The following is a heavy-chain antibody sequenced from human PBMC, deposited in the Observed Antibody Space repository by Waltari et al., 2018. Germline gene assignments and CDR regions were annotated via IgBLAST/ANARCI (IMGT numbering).Heavy chain of an antibody. CDR2: FAGNEGSDADTP. CDR3: ARFLWRVSYGLDV. V-gene: IGHV3-23*01. D-gene: IGHD3-16*01. J-gene: IGHJ6*02. Sequence: EVKLLESGGNLVQPGGSLTLSCAASGFTFRSYAMGWVRQAPGKVREVVSAFAGNEGSDADTPYYTDSVLGRFTVSRDNSKNTLYLQMNNLRSEDTAIYYCARFLWRVSYGLDVWGQGAAVTVSS. CDR1: GFTFRSYA.